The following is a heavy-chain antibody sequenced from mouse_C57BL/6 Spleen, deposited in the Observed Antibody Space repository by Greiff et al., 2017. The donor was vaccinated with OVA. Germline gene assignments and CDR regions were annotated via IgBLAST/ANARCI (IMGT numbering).Heavy chain of an antibody. V-gene: IGHV1-82*01. Sequence: QVQLQQSGPELVKPGASVKISCKASGYAFSSSWMNWVKQRPGKGLEWIGRIYPGDGDTNYNGKFKGKATLTADKSSSTAYMQLSSLTSEDSAVYFCARGGTTVVPFDYWGQGTTLTVSS. CDR2: IYPGDGDT. CDR3: ARGGTTVVPFDY. J-gene: IGHJ2*01. CDR1: GYAFSSSW. D-gene: IGHD1-1*01.